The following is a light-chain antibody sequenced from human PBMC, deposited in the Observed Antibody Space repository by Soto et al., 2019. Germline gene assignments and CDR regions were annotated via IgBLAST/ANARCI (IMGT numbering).Light chain of an antibody. CDR1: QSVSSTF. CDR2: GAS. CDR3: QQFDSSVT. V-gene: IGKV3-20*01. Sequence: EIVLTQSPGSLSLSPGERATLSCRASQSVSSTFFAWYQQRPGQAPRLLMYGASSRATGILERFSGSGSGTDFTLTISRLEPEDFAVYYCQQFDSSVTFGQGTKVEIK. J-gene: IGKJ1*01.